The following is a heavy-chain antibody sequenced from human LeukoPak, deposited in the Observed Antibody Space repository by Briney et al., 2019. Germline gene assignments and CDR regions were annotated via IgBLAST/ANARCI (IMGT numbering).Heavy chain of an antibody. J-gene: IGHJ4*02. V-gene: IGHV4-59*11. CDR3: TTIKRGNIFGYFDF. CDR2: VFDSGRT. Sequence: SETLPLSCTVSGGSMTTHHWNWIRQTPGKGLEWIGYVFDSGRTKENPSLKSRVTLSADTSKNQLSLRLSSVTAADTAVYYCTTIKRGNIFGYFDFWGQGILVTVSS. CDR1: GGSMTTHH. D-gene: IGHD5-18*01.